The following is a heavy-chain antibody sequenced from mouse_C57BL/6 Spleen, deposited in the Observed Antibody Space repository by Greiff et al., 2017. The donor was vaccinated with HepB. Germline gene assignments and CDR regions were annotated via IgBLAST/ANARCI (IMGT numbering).Heavy chain of an antibody. V-gene: IGHV1-63*01. Sequence: QVQLQQSGAELVRPGPSVKMSCKASGYTFTNYWIGWAKQRPGHGLEWIGDIYPGGGYTNYNEKFKGKATLTADKSSSTAYMQFSSLTSEDSAIYYCAREDDYYAMDYWGQGTSVTVSS. CDR3: AREDDYYAMDY. J-gene: IGHJ4*01. CDR2: IYPGGGYT. CDR1: GYTFTNYW.